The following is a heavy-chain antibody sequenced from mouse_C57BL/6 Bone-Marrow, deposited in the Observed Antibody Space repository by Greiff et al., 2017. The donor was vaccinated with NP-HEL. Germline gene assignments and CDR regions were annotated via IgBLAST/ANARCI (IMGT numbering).Heavy chain of an antibody. CDR2: ISNGGGST. J-gene: IGHJ2*01. Sequence: EVQVVESGGGLVQPGGSLKLSCAASGFTFSDYYMYWVRQTPEKRLEWVAYISNGGGSTYYPDTVQGRFTISRDNAKNTLYLQMSRLKSEDTAMYYCARFGYYYFDYWGQGTTLTVSS. CDR3: ARFGYYYFDY. V-gene: IGHV5-12*01. CDR1: GFTFSDYY. D-gene: IGHD2-3*01.